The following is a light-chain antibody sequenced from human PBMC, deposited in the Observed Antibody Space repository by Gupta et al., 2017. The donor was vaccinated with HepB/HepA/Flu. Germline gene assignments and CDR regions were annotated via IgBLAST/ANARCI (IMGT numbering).Light chain of an antibody. Sequence: SYVLTQPPSVSVAPGKTARITCGGNNIGSKSVHWYKQKPGQAPVLVVYDDSDRPSGIPERFSGSNSGNTATMTISRVEAGEEADDYCQVWDSSSDHPVVFGGGTKLTVL. CDR2: DDS. V-gene: IGLV3-21*03. J-gene: IGLJ2*01. CDR3: QVWDSSSDHPVV. CDR1: NIGSKS.